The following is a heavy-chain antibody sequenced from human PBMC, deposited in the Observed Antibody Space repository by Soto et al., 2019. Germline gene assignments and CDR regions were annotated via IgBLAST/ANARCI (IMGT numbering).Heavy chain of an antibody. CDR2: IYYSGRT. CDR1: GDSVTSNHL. Sequence: QLQLQESGPGLVKPSETLALTCAVSGDSVTSNHLWGWIRQFPGKGLQWIGSIYYSGRTHYNPSLESRVTISGVTAKNQVSLKLTSVTSADTAVYYCARHVDFADYMRGFDPWGQGTLVTVSS. J-gene: IGHJ5*02. CDR3: ARHVDFADYMRGFDP. V-gene: IGHV4-39*01. D-gene: IGHD4-17*01.